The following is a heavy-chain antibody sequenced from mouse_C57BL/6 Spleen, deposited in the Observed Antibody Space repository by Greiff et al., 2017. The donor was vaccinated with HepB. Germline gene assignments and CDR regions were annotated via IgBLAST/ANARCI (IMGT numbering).Heavy chain of an antibody. CDR3: ARWGSNYVYAMDY. CDR2: IYPGDGDT. J-gene: IGHJ4*01. Sequence: QVQLQQSGAELVKPGASVKISCKASGYAFSSYWMNWVKQRPGKGLEWIGQIYPGDGDTNYNGKFKGKATLTADKSSSTAYMQLSSLTSEDSAVYFCARWGSNYVYAMDYWGQGTSVTVSS. D-gene: IGHD2-5*01. V-gene: IGHV1-80*01. CDR1: GYAFSSYW.